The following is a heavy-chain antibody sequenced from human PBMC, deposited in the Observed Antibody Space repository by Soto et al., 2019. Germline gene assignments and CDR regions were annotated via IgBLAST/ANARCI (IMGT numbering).Heavy chain of an antibody. CDR2: IIPIFGTA. Sequence: ASVKVSCKASGGTFSSYAISWVRQAPGQGLEWMGGIIPIFGTASYAQKFQGRVTMTADASTSTVYMELSSLRSEDTAVYYCARGNCSSTSCYPFDYWGQGTLVTVSS. J-gene: IGHJ4*02. V-gene: IGHV1-69*13. CDR3: ARGNCSSTSCYPFDY. CDR1: GGTFSSYA. D-gene: IGHD2-2*01.